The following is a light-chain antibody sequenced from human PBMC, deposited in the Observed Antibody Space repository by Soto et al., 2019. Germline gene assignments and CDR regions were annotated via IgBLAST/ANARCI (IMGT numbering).Light chain of an antibody. Sequence: DIQMTQSPSSLSASVGDRVTITCRASQGISSYLAWYQQKLGKVPKLLISAAFTLQSGVPSRFSGSGSGTDFTISVSILQPEDVATYYCQKYSRVITFGQGTRVYIK. J-gene: IGKJ5*01. CDR3: QKYSRVIT. CDR2: AAF. V-gene: IGKV1-27*01. CDR1: QGISSY.